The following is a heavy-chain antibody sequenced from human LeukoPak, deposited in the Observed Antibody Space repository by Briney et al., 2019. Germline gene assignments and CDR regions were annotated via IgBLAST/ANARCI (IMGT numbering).Heavy chain of an antibody. Sequence: PGGSLRLSCAASGFTFSSSSMSWVRQTRGKGREWVSGIGGNGARTYYGDSVKGRFTISRDNSKNTLYLQMNSLRAEDTAVYYCAKDRSLFGEHIDWGQGTLVTASS. D-gene: IGHD3-10*01. J-gene: IGHJ4*01. CDR2: IGGNGART. V-gene: IGHV3-23*01. CDR1: GFTFSSSS. CDR3: AKDRSLFGEHID.